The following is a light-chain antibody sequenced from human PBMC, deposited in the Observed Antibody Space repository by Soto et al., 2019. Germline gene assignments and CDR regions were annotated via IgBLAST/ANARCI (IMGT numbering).Light chain of an antibody. Sequence: EIVLTQSPATLSLSPGERATLSSRASQSVSSYLAWYQQKPGQAPRLLIYDASNRATGIPARFSGSGSGTDFTLTISSLEPEDFAVYYCQQRSNWPLGGGTKVEIK. CDR1: QSVSSY. V-gene: IGKV3-11*01. J-gene: IGKJ4*01. CDR2: DAS. CDR3: QQRSNWP.